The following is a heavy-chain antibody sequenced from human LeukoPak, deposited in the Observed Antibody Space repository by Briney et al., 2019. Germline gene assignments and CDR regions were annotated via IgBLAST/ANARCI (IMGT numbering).Heavy chain of an antibody. CDR3: ASWADGTTGIHFDY. D-gene: IGHD1-1*01. J-gene: IGHJ4*02. CDR1: GYSFTSYW. Sequence: RGESLKISCKGSGYSFTSYWIGWVRQMPGKGLEWMGIIYPGDSDTRYSPSFQGQVTISADKSISTAYLQWSSLKASDTAMYYCASWADGTTGIHFDYWAREPWSPSPQ. V-gene: IGHV5-51*01. CDR2: IYPGDSDT.